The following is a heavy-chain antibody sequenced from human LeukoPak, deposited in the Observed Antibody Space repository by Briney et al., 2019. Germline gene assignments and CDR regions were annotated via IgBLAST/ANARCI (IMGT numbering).Heavy chain of an antibody. CDR3: ARGWAARHRYYYYYMDV. Sequence: SETLSLICSVSGGYISTYYWIWFRQPPGKGLEWIGEINHSGSTNYNPSLKSRVTISVDTSKNQFSLKLSSVTAADTAVYYCARGWAARHRYYYYYMDVWGKGTTVTVSS. J-gene: IGHJ6*03. CDR1: GGYISTYY. CDR2: INHSGST. D-gene: IGHD6-6*01. V-gene: IGHV4-34*01.